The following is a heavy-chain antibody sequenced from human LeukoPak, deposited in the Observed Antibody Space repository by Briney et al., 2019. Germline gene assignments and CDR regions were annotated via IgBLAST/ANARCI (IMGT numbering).Heavy chain of an antibody. D-gene: IGHD3-22*01. Sequence: GRSLRLSCAASGFTFSSYAMHWVRQAPGKGLEWVAVISYDGSNKYYADSVKGRFTISRDNSKNTLYLQMNSLRAEDTAVYYCAREYYYDSSAHFDYWGQGTLVTVSS. CDR2: ISYDGSNK. V-gene: IGHV3-30-3*01. CDR1: GFTFSSYA. J-gene: IGHJ4*02. CDR3: AREYYYDSSAHFDY.